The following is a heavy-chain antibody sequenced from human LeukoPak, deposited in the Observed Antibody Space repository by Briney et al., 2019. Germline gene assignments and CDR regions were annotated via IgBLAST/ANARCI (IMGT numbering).Heavy chain of an antibody. D-gene: IGHD6-13*01. V-gene: IGHV1-69*04. CDR1: GGTFSSYA. CDR3: ARGALVLNWFDP. Sequence: SVKVSCKASGGTFSSYAISWVRQAPGQGLEWMGRIIPILGIANYAQKFQGRVTITADKSTSTAYMELSSLRSEDTAVYYCARGALVLNWFDPWGQGTLVTVSP. CDR2: IIPILGIA. J-gene: IGHJ5*02.